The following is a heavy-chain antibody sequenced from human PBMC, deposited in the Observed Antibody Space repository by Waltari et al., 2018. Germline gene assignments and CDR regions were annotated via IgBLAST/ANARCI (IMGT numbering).Heavy chain of an antibody. CDR3: AQLGGYSGYERDY. CDR1: GFTLSDYH. V-gene: IGHV3-11*04. D-gene: IGHD5-12*01. Sequence: QAQLVESGGGLVKPGGSLRPSCATSGFTLSDYHMIWIRQAPGKGLEWVSYISSSGSTIYYADSVKGRFTISRDNAKNSLYLQMNSLRAEDTAVYYCAQLGGYSGYERDYWGQGTLVTVSS. J-gene: IGHJ4*02. CDR2: ISSSGSTI.